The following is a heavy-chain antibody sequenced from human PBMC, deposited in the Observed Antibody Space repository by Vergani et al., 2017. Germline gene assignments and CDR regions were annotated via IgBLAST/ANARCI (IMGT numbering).Heavy chain of an antibody. CDR2: INHSGST. CDR1: GGSFSGYY. CDR3: ARFWNHYYGMDV. D-gene: IGHD1-1*01. Sequence: QVQLQQWGAGLLKPSETLSLTCAVYGGSFSGYYWSWIRQPPGKGLEWIGEINHSGSTNYNPSLKSRVTISVDTSKNQFSLKLSSVTAADTAVYYCARFWNHYYGMDVWGQGTTVTVSS. J-gene: IGHJ6*02. V-gene: IGHV4-34*01.